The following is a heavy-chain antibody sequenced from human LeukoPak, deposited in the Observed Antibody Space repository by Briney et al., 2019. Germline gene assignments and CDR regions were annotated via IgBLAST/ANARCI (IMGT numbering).Heavy chain of an antibody. J-gene: IGHJ6*02. Sequence: SVKVSCKASGGTFSSYAISWVRQAPGQGLEWMGRIIPILGIANYAQKFQGRVTITADKSTSTAYMELSSLRSEDTAVYYCAREEDCSGGSCYSTPRSRYYYYGMDVWGQGTTVTVSS. CDR1: GGTFSSYA. V-gene: IGHV1-69*04. CDR3: AREEDCSGGSCYSTPRSRYYYYGMDV. D-gene: IGHD2-15*01. CDR2: IIPILGIA.